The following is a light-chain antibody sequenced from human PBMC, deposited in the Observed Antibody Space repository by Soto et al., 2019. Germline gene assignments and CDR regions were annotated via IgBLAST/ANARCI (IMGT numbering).Light chain of an antibody. CDR2: VTS. J-gene: IGKJ2*01. V-gene: IGKV3-20*01. Sequence: EIVVTQSPGTLSLSPGERATLSCRSSQSVSSNFLAWYQQKPGQAPRLRIYVTSNRATGIPVRFSGSGSGTDFTLTISRLEPEDFAVCYCQQYGDSMYTFGQGTKLEVK. CDR3: QQYGDSMYT. CDR1: QSVSSNF.